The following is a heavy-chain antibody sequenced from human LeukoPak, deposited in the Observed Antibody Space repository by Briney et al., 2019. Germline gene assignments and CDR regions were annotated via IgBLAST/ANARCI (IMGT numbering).Heavy chain of an antibody. Sequence: GGSLRLSCAASGFTFSSYAMSWVRQAPGKGLEWVSAISGSGGSTYYADSVKGRFTISRDNSKNTLYLQMNSLRAEDTAVYYCARPGYCGGANCYSGAYDIWGQGTMVTVSS. D-gene: IGHD2-15*01. J-gene: IGHJ3*02. CDR1: GFTFSSYA. V-gene: IGHV3-23*01. CDR2: ISGSGGST. CDR3: ARPGYCGGANCYSGAYDI.